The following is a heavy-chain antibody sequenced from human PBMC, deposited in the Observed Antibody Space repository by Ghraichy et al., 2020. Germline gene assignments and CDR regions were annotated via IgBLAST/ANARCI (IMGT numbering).Heavy chain of an antibody. J-gene: IGHJ4*02. D-gene: IGHD6-19*01. V-gene: IGHV3-23*01. CDR3: AKDQEGIALAATFDY. Sequence: GGSLRLSCAASGFTFSSYAMSWVRQAPGKGLEWVSVISGSGVTTHYADSVKGRFTISRDNSKNTFYLQMNSLRAEDTAVYYCAKDQEGIALAATFDYWGQGTLVTVSS. CDR2: ISGSGVTT. CDR1: GFTFSSYA.